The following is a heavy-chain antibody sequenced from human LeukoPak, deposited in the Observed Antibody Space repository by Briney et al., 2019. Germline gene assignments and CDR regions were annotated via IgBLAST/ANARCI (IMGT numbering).Heavy chain of an antibody. J-gene: IGHJ4*02. Sequence: QPGGSLRLSCAASGFTFSSSAMNWVRQAPGKGLEWLSAIGGSGGGTYYADSVKGRFTISRDNSKNTLYLQMNSLRAEDTAVYYCAKGGYSSSWLFDYWGQGTLVTVFS. D-gene: IGHD6-13*01. CDR3: AKGGYSSSWLFDY. CDR2: IGGSGGGT. V-gene: IGHV3-23*01. CDR1: GFTFSSSA.